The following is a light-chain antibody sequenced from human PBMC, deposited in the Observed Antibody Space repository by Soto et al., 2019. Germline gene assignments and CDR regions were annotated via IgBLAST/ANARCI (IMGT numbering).Light chain of an antibody. J-gene: IGLJ1*01. Sequence: QSVLTQPASVSGSPGQSITISCTGTSSDVGAYDYVSWYQQHPDKAPKLMIYEVSNRPSGVSNRFSGSKSVNTATLTISGLQAEDEADYYCSSYTSSSTRVFGTATKATVL. CDR1: SSDVGAYDY. CDR3: SSYTSSSTRV. V-gene: IGLV2-14*03. CDR2: EVS.